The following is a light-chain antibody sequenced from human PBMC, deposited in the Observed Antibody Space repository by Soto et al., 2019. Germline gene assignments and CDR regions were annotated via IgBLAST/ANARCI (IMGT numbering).Light chain of an antibody. Sequence: EIVVTQSPGTLSLFPGERATLSCRASQSLSTSYLAWYRLKPGQAPRLLIYAASSRASGIPDRFSGSGSGTDFTLTISRLEPEDFAVYYCQQYGSSPTFGQGTRLEIK. V-gene: IGKV3-20*01. CDR1: QSLSTSY. J-gene: IGKJ5*01. CDR2: AAS. CDR3: QQYGSSPT.